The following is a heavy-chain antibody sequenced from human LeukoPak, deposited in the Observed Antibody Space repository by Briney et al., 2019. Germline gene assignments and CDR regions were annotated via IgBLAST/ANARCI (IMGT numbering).Heavy chain of an antibody. D-gene: IGHD3-3*01. J-gene: IGHJ4*02. CDR3: ARGSYYDFWSGYPSSYYFDY. Sequence: GGSLRLSCAASGFTFDDYAMHWVRQAPGKGLEWVSGISWNSGSIGYADSVKGRFTISRDNAKNSLYLQMNSLRAEDTAVYYCARGSYYDFWSGYPSSYYFDYWGQGTLVTVSS. CDR2: ISWNSGSI. CDR1: GFTFDDYA. V-gene: IGHV3-9*01.